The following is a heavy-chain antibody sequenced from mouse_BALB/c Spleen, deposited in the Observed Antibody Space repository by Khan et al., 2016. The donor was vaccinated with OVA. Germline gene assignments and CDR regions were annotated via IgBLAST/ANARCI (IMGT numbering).Heavy chain of an antibody. Sequence: EVQLQESGPGLVKPSQSLSLTCTVTGYSITSDYAWDWIRQFPGNKLEWMGYISYSGYTSYNPSLKSRISISRDTSKNQFFLQLTSVTTEDTATYYWARKNYYGYAMDYWGRGTSVTVSS. CDR1: GYSITSDYA. V-gene: IGHV3-2*02. J-gene: IGHJ4*01. CDR2: ISYSGYT. CDR3: ARKNYYGYAMDY. D-gene: IGHD1-1*01.